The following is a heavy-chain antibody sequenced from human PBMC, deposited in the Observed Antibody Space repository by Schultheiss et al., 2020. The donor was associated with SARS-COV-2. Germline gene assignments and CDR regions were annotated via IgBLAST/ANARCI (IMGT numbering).Heavy chain of an antibody. D-gene: IGHD2/OR15-2a*01. V-gene: IGHV1-46*01. Sequence: ASVKVSCKASGYTFTSYDINWVRQATGQGLEWMGIINPSGGSTSYAQKFQGRVTITADESTSTAYMELSSLRSEDTAVYYCARDRGHNSEFDYWGQGTRVTVSS. CDR2: INPSGGST. CDR3: ARDRGHNSEFDY. CDR1: GYTFTSYD. J-gene: IGHJ4*02.